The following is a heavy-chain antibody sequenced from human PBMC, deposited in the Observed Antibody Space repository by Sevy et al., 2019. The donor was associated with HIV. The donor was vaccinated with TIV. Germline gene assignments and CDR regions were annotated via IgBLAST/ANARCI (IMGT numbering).Heavy chain of an antibody. V-gene: IGHV1-69*13. CDR3: ARGVIITSWFDP. CDR1: GGTFSSYA. CDR2: IIPIFGTA. Sequence: ASVKVSCKASGGTFSSYAISWVRQAPGQGLEWMGGIIPIFGTANYAQKFQDRVTITADESTSTAYMELSSLRSEDTAVYYCARGVIITSWFDPWGQGTLVTVSS. D-gene: IGHD3-9*01. J-gene: IGHJ5*02.